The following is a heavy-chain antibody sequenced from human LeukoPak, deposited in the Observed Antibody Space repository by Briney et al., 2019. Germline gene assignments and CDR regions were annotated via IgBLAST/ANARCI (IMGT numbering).Heavy chain of an antibody. CDR2: INSDGSST. J-gene: IGHJ5*01. CDR1: GFTFSSYW. Sequence: GALRLSCAASGFTFSSYWMHWVRQAPGKGLVWVSRINSDGSSTSYADSVKGRFTISRDNSKTTLFLQMNSLRAEDTAVYYCAKDLHDYGNYVGWFDSWGQGTLVTVSS. D-gene: IGHD4-11*01. V-gene: IGHV3-74*01. CDR3: AKDLHDYGNYVGWFDS.